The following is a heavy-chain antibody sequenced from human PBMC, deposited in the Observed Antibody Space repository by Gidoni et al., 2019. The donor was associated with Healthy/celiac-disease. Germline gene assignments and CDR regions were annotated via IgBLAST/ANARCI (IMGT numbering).Heavy chain of an antibody. Sequence: EVQLVESGGGLVQPGGSLRLSCEASGFTFAVYAMHWVRQAPGKGLELFSGISWNSGSIGYAESVKGRFTISRDNAKNSLYLQMNSLRAEDTALYYCAKDMSPVAGTSAFDYWGQGTLVTVSS. D-gene: IGHD6-19*01. CDR3: AKDMSPVAGTSAFDY. CDR1: GFTFAVYA. J-gene: IGHJ4*02. V-gene: IGHV3-9*01. CDR2: ISWNSGSI.